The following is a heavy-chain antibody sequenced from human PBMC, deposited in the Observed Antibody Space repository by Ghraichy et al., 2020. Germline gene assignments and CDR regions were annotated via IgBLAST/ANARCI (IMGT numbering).Heavy chain of an antibody. CDR1: GFTFSTCS. V-gene: IGHV3-48*02. J-gene: IGHJ6*02. D-gene: IGHD2/OR15-2a*01. CDR2: ISPISTVV. Sequence: GGSLRLSCAASGFTFSTCSINWVRQAPGKGLEWVSYISPISTVVYYADSVRGRFTISRDNAHNSVYLQMTTLRDEDTAVYYCATYPKGAFHRPAYFHYGMDVWGQGTTVTVSS. CDR3: ATYPKGAFHRPAYFHYGMDV.